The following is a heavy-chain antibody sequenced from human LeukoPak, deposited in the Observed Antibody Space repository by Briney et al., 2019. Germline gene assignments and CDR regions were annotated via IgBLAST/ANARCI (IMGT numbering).Heavy chain of an antibody. D-gene: IGHD1-7*01. J-gene: IGHJ3*02. V-gene: IGHV3-30*04. CDR3: ARVQGMTGTTGAFDI. CDR1: GFTFSSYA. Sequence: GRSLRLSCAASGFTFSSYAMHWVRQAPGKGLEWVAVISYDGSNKYYADSVKGRFTISRDNSKNTLYLQMNSLRAEDTAVYYCARVQGMTGTTGAFDIWGQGTMVTVSS. CDR2: ISYDGSNK.